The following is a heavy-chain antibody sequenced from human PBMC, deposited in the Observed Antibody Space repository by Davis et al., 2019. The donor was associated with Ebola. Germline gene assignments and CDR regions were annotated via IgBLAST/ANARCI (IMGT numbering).Heavy chain of an antibody. CDR3: ARGPLRWHLSD. V-gene: IGHV3-30*02. J-gene: IGHJ4*02. D-gene: IGHD4-23*01. Sequence: GGSLRLSCAASGFTFSSYGMHWVRQAPGRGLEWVAFVRSHGSDDHYADSVKGRFTISRDNSKNTLYLQMNSLRPEDTAVYYCARGPLRWHLSDWGQGTLVTVSS. CDR2: VRSHGSDD. CDR1: GFTFSSYG.